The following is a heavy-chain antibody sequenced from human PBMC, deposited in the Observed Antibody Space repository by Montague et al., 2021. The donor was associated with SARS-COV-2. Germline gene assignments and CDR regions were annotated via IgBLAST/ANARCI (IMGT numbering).Heavy chain of an antibody. Sequence: SDTLSLACTVSGGSISSYYWSWIRQPPGKGLEWIGYIYYSGSTNYSPSLKSRVTISVDTSKNQFSLKLSSVTAADTAVYYCARVFPRWLQFDPYFDYWGQGTLVTVSS. CDR1: GGSISSYY. J-gene: IGHJ4*02. CDR2: IYYSGST. V-gene: IGHV4-59*07. D-gene: IGHD5-24*01. CDR3: ARVFPRWLQFDPYFDY.